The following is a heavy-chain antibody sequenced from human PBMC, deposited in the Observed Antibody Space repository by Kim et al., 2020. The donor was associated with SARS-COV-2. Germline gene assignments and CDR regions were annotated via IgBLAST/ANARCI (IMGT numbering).Heavy chain of an antibody. CDR3: SRDWDDYPYLSGY. D-gene: IGHD5-12*01. J-gene: IGHJ4*02. V-gene: IGHV1-18*04. CDR1: GYTFSNYG. Sequence: ASVKVSCKASGYTFSNYGITWVRQAPGQGLEWLGWISVHNGTTDYAQKFQGRVTMTTDTSASTAYLEMRGLTSDDTAVYFCSRDWDDYPYLSGYWSQGT. CDR2: ISVHNGTT.